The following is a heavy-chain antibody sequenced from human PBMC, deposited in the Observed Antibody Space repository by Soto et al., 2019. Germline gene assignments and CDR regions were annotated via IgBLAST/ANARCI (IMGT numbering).Heavy chain of an antibody. Sequence: PGGSLRLSCAASGFTFSSYSLNWVRQAPGKGLEWVTSISSSSSYIYYADSVKGRFTISRDNSKNTLYLQMNSLRAEDTAVYYCARDHIVVVVAATPGYYGMDVWGQGTTVTVSS. CDR2: ISSSSSYI. V-gene: IGHV3-21*01. D-gene: IGHD2-15*01. CDR1: GFTFSSYS. CDR3: ARDHIVVVVAATPGYYGMDV. J-gene: IGHJ6*02.